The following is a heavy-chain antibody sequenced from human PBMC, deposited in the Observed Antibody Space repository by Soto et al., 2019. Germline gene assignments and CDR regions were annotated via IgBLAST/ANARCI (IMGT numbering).Heavy chain of an antibody. CDR2: IYHSGST. V-gene: IGHV4-30-2*01. J-gene: IGHJ4*02. Sequence: SETLSLTCAVSGGSMSSGVYFWSWIRQPPGKGLEWIGYIYHSGSTYYNPSLKSRVTISVDRSKNQFSLKLSSVTAADTAVYYCARMNYYDTSGYPFDYWGQGMMVTVSS. CDR3: ARMNYYDTSGYPFDY. CDR1: GGSMSSGVYF. D-gene: IGHD3-22*01.